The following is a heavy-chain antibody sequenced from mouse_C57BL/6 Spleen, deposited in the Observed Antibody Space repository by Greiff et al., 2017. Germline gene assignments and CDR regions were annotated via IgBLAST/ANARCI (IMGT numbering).Heavy chain of an antibody. Sequence: VHVKQSGPELVKPGASVKIPCKASGYTFTDYNMDWVKQSHGKSLEWIGDINPNNGGTIYNQKFKGKATLTVDKSSSTAYMALRSLTSEDTAVYYCARHYGSPWYFDVWGTGTTVTVSS. CDR3: ARHYGSPWYFDV. CDR1: GYTFTDYN. J-gene: IGHJ1*03. D-gene: IGHD1-1*01. V-gene: IGHV1-18*01. CDR2: INPNNGGT.